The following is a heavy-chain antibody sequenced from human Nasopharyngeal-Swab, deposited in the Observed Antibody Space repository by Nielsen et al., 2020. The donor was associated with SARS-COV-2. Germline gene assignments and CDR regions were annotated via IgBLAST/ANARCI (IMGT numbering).Heavy chain of an antibody. J-gene: IGHJ6*02. CDR3: ARDGTGTLDYYYYYGMDV. CDR2: ISSSSSYM. Sequence: GGSLRLSCAASGFTFSSYSMNWVRQAPGKGLEWVSSISSSSSYMYYADSVKGRFTISRDNAKNSLYLQMNSLRAEDTAVYYCARDGTGTLDYYYYYGMDVWGQGTTVTVSS. V-gene: IGHV3-21*01. CDR1: GFTFSSYS. D-gene: IGHD1-7*01.